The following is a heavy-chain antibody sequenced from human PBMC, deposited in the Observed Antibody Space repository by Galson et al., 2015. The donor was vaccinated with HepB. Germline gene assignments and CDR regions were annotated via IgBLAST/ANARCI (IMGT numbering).Heavy chain of an antibody. V-gene: IGHV4-59*12. CDR2: IYYIGST. Sequence: ETLSLTCTVSGGSISSYYWSWIRQPPGKGLEWIGYIYYIGSTNYNPSLKSRVTISIDTSKNQFSLKLSSVTAADTAVYYCARGGNRRFDYWGQGTLVTVSS. D-gene: IGHD4-23*01. CDR3: ARGGNRRFDY. J-gene: IGHJ4*02. CDR1: GGSISSYY.